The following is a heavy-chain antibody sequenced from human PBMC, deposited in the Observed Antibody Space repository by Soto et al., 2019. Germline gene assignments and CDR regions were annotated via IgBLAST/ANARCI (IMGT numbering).Heavy chain of an antibody. J-gene: IGHJ3*02. CDR1: GFTFSSYA. CDR3: AREKVVLVPAATDAFDI. Sequence: QVQLVESGGGVVQPGRSLRLSCAASGFTFSSYAMHWVRQAPGKGLEWVAVISYDGSNKYYADSVKGRFTISRDNSKNTLYLPMNSLRAEDTAVYYCAREKVVLVPAATDAFDIWGQGTMVTVSS. CDR2: ISYDGSNK. D-gene: IGHD2-2*01. V-gene: IGHV3-30-3*01.